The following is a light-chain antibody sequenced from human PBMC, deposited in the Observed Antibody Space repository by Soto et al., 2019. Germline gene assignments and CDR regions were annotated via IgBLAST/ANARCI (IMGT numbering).Light chain of an antibody. V-gene: IGKV1-39*01. CDR3: QQSYSTLGT. CDR1: QSISSY. J-gene: IGKJ5*01. CDR2: AAS. Sequence: DIQITQSGSTLSASVVYRATNTCRASQSISSYLNWYQQKPGKAPKLLIYAASSLQSGVPSRFSGSGSGTDFTLTISSLQPEDFATYYCQQSYSTLGTFGQGTRLEIK.